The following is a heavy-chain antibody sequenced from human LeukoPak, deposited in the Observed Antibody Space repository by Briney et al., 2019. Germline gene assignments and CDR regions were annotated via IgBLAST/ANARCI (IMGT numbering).Heavy chain of an antibody. D-gene: IGHD5-12*01. J-gene: IGHJ3*02. Sequence: QSGGSLRLSCAASGFTFSSYWMPWVRQAPGKGLVWVSRINSDGSSTSYADSVKGRFTISRDNAKNTLYLQMNSLRAEDTAVYYCARGRAGDIVATYDAFDIWGQGTMVTVSS. CDR1: GFTFSSYW. CDR3: ARGRAGDIVATYDAFDI. V-gene: IGHV3-74*01. CDR2: INSDGSST.